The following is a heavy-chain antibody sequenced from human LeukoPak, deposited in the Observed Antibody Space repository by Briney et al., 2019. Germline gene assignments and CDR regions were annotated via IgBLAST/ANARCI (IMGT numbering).Heavy chain of an antibody. CDR3: ARGWNYGDY. V-gene: IGHV4-59*01. Sequence: PSKTLSLTCTVPGGAISSYYWSWIRQPPGKGLEWIGYVSYTGDASQNPSLRGRVTMSVDTSNNQVSLELSSVTAADTAVYYCARGWNYGDYWGQGTLVTVSS. J-gene: IGHJ4*02. D-gene: IGHD3-3*01. CDR2: VSYTGDA. CDR1: GGAISSYY.